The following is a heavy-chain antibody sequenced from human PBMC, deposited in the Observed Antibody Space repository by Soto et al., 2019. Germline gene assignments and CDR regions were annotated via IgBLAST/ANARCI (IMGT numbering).Heavy chain of an antibody. CDR3: AREFCSGGSCHPYYYYGMDV. D-gene: IGHD2-15*01. V-gene: IGHV3-48*02. J-gene: IGHJ6*02. CDR2: ISSSSSTI. Sequence: GGSLRLSCAASGFTFSSYSMNWVRQAPGKGLEWVSYISSSSSTIYYADSVKGRFTISRDNAKNSLYLQMNSLRDEDTAVYYCAREFCSGGSCHPYYYYGMDVWGQGTTVTVSS. CDR1: GFTFSSYS.